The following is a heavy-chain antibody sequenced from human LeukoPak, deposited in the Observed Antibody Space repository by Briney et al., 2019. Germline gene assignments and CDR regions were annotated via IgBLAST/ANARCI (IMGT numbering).Heavy chain of an antibody. J-gene: IGHJ5*02. CDR1: GFTFSTYD. CDR2: ISSDVNHR. D-gene: IGHD6-19*01. CDR3: ARDSGLLGREWLAPSPRFDP. Sequence: GGSLRLSCAASGFTFSTYDMHWVRQAPGKGLEWVAVISSDVNHRYYADSVRGRFTISRDNFKDTLDLQMNSLRAEDTAVYYCARDSGLLGREWLAPSPRFDPWGQGTLVTVSS. V-gene: IGHV3-30*03.